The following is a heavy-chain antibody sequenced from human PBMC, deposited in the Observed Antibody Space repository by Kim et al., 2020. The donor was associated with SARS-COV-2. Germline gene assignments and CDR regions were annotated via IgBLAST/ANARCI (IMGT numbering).Heavy chain of an antibody. D-gene: IGHD3-10*01. CDR3: ARDRVGLLWFGELQGDFDY. V-gene: IGHV3-11*06. Sequence: GRFTISRDNAKNSLYLQMNSLRAEDTAVYYCARDRVGLLWFGELQGDFDYWGQGTLVTVSS. J-gene: IGHJ4*02.